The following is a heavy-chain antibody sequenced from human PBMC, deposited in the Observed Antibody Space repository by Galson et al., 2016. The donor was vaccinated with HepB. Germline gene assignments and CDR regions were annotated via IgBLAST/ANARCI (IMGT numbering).Heavy chain of an antibody. Sequence: SLRLSCAASGFIFSDYGMHWVRQAPGKGLEWVAVVWSDGTKTNYADSVKGRFNVSRHNGKNILYLYMNSLRVDDTAVYFCAKDSGSSAGSYDHWGQGTLVTVSS. D-gene: IGHD2-15*01. J-gene: IGHJ4*02. CDR2: VWSDGTKT. CDR3: AKDSGSSAGSYDH. V-gene: IGHV3-33*06. CDR1: GFIFSDYG.